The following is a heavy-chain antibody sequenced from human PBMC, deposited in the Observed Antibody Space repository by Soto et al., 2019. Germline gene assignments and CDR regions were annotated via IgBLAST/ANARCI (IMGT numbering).Heavy chain of an antibody. Sequence: QVQLQESGPGLVKPSQTLSLTCTVSGGSISSGGYYWSWIRQHPGKGLEWIGYIYYSGSTYYNPSLKSRVTISVDTSKNQFSLKLSSVTAADTAVYYCAREVYYGSGSYSRFDYWGQGTLVTVSS. D-gene: IGHD3-10*01. CDR1: GGSISSGGYY. J-gene: IGHJ4*02. CDR2: IYYSGST. V-gene: IGHV4-31*03. CDR3: AREVYYGSGSYSRFDY.